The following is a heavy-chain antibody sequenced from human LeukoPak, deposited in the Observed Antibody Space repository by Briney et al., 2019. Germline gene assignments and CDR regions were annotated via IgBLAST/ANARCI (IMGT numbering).Heavy chain of an antibody. D-gene: IGHD3-9*01. CDR1: GYTFTGYY. J-gene: IGHJ6*02. CDR3: ARVLDFDWLLQVYYYYGMDV. CDR2: INPNSGGT. V-gene: IGHV1-2*02. Sequence: GASVKVSCKASGYTFTGYYMHWVRQAPGQGLEWMGWINPNSGGTNYAQKFQGRVTMTRDTSISTAYMELSRLRSDDTAVYYCARVLDFDWLLQVYYYYGMDVWGQGTTVTVSS.